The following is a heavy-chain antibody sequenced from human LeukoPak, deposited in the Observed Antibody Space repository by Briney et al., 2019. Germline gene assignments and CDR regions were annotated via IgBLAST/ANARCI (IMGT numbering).Heavy chain of an antibody. D-gene: IGHD2-15*01. Sequence: AGGSLRLSCAASGFTFSSYGMHWVRQAPGKGLEWVAFIRYDGSNKYYADSVKGRFTMSRDNSKNTLYLQMNSLRAEDTAVYYCARALFFIVVVVAATNWFDPWGQGSLVTVSS. CDR1: GFTFSSYG. CDR3: ARALFFIVVVVAATNWFDP. J-gene: IGHJ5*02. V-gene: IGHV3-30*02. CDR2: IRYDGSNK.